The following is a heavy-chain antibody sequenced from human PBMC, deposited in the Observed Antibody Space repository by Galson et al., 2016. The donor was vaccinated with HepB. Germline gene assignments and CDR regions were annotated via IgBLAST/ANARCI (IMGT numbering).Heavy chain of an antibody. CDR1: GFTFSTYN. CDR2: IYDSGSTI. CDR3: ASAPSRGV. J-gene: IGHJ6*02. Sequence: SLRLSCAASGFTFSTYNMNWVRQAPGKGLEWVSIIYDSGSTIHYADSVKGRFTISRDNAKNSLYLQMDSLRAEDTALYYCASAPSRGVWGQGTTVTVSS. D-gene: IGHD3-10*01. V-gene: IGHV3-48*01.